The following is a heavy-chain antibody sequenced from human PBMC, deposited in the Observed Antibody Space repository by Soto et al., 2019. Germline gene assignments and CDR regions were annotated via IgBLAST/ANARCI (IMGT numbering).Heavy chain of an antibody. CDR2: IHPSGDT. CDR1: GYKFTTYF. V-gene: IGHV1-46*01. Sequence: ASVKVSCKASGYKFTTYFIHWVRQAPGQGLEWMGMIHPSGDTGYGQKFRGRVTMTIDTSTTTAYMELRNLTSEDTAIYFSVRGYCTTTPCSGDFQHWGQGTLVTVSS. J-gene: IGHJ1*01. CDR3: VRGYCTTTPCSGDFQH. D-gene: IGHD2-8*01.